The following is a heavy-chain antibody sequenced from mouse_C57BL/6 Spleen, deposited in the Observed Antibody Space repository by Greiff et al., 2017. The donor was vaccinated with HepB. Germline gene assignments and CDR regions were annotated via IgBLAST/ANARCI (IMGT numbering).Heavy chain of an antibody. CDR3: AIHGAPFSIYSAWFAY. CDR1: GFTFSDYY. CDR2: FSNGGGST. V-gene: IGHV5-12*01. Sequence: EVMLVESGGGLVQPGGSLKLSCAASGFTFSDYYMYWVRQTPEKRLEWVAYFSNGGGSTYYPDTVKSRFTISRDNAKNTLYLQISRLTSEDTAMYYCAIHGAPFSIYSAWFAYWGQGTLVTVSA. D-gene: IGHD2-1*01. J-gene: IGHJ3*01.